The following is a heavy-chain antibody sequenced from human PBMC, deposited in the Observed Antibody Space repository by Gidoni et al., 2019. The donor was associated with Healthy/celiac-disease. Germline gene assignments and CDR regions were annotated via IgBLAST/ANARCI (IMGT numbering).Heavy chain of an antibody. CDR1: GSSISSGYY. V-gene: IGHV4-38-2*01. CDR2: IYHSGST. D-gene: IGHD3-9*01. CDR3: ARGGGYFDWLLAGY. J-gene: IGHJ4*02. Sequence: QVQLQESGPGLVKPSETLSLPCAVSGSSISSGYYWGWIRQPPGKELEWIGSIYHSGSTYYNPSLKSLVTISVDTSKNQFSLKLSSVTAADTAVYYCARGGGYFDWLLAGYWGQGTLVTVSS.